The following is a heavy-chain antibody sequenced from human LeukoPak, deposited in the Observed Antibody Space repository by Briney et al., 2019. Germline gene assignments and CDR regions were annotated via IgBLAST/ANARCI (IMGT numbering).Heavy chain of an antibody. V-gene: IGHV1-18*01. CDR2: ISAYNGNT. Sequence: ASVKVSCKASGYTFTSYGISWVRQAPGQGLEWMGWISAYNGNTNYAQKLQGRVTMTTDTSTSTAYMELRSLRSDDTAVYYCARDPLHYDFWSGLNPWGQGTLVTVSS. D-gene: IGHD3-3*01. CDR1: GYTFTSYG. CDR3: ARDPLHYDFWSGLNP. J-gene: IGHJ5*02.